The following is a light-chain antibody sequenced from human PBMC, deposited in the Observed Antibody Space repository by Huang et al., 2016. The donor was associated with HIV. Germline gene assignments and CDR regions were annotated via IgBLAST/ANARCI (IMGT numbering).Light chain of an antibody. CDR3: QHYNNWPWWT. Sequence: EVVMTQSPAILSVSPGERATLSCRASQSVTSNLAWYQQKPGQAPRLLIYSASTRATGIPARFSGSRSWTEFTLTISSLQSEDFAVYYCQHYNNWPWWTFGQGTKVEIK. J-gene: IGKJ1*01. CDR2: SAS. V-gene: IGKV3-15*01. CDR1: QSVTSN.